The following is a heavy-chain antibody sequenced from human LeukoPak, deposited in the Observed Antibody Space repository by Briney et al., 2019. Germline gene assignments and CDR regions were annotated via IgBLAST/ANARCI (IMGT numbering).Heavy chain of an antibody. CDR2: ISSDGSTT. D-gene: IGHD3-22*01. V-gene: IGHV3-64*02. CDR1: GFTFSGYP. Sequence: GGSLRLSCAASGFTFSGYPMYWVRQAPGKGLEYVSAISSDGSTTYYADSVKDRFTISRDNSENTLYLQMGSLRAEDMAVYYCARGDYDSGGFYADYWGQGTLVTVSS. J-gene: IGHJ4*02. CDR3: ARGDYDSGGFYADY.